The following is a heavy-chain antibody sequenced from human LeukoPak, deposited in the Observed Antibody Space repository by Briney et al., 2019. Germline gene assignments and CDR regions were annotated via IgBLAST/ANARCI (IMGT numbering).Heavy chain of an antibody. J-gene: IGHJ5*02. D-gene: IGHD3-22*01. CDR3: ARTTYYYDSSGYEGGGWFDP. Sequence: GGSLRLSCAASGFTFSSYWMSWVRQAPGKGLEWVAIISYDGTNKNYADSVKGRFTISRDNSKNTLYLQMNSLRAEDTAVYYCARTTYYYDSSGYEGGGWFDPWGQGTLVTVSS. CDR1: GFTFSSYW. V-gene: IGHV3-30*14. CDR2: ISYDGTNK.